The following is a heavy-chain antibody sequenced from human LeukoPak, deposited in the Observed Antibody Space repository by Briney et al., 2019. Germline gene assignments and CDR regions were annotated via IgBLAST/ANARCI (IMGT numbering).Heavy chain of an antibody. Sequence: SLKGSCTASGGTFSSSAISWVRQAPGHGLEWMGGIIPIFGAAHSAQKFQGRVTITADESTSTAYMELSSLRSEDTAVYYCASEGMTTVTHTGTQTGSTYFDPWGQGTLVTVSS. CDR3: ASEGMTTVTHTGTQTGSTYFDP. J-gene: IGHJ5*02. D-gene: IGHD4-17*01. CDR1: GGTFSSSA. V-gene: IGHV1-69*01. CDR2: IIPIFGAA.